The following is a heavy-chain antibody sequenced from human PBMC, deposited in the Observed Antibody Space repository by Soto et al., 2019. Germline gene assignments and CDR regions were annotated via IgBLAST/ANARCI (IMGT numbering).Heavy chain of an antibody. Sequence: QVQLVQSGAEVKKPGSSVKVSCKARGGTFSIYGINWVRQAPGQGLEWMGGIIPVFGSANYAQRFQGRVTIIADEYQGTVYMEVSTLTSEHTAVYFCARGTTEMATVTYVVSWGQGTLVAVSA. CDR1: GGTFSIYG. D-gene: IGHD4-4*01. CDR2: IIPVFGSA. J-gene: IGHJ5*02. CDR3: ARGTTEMATVTYVVS. V-gene: IGHV1-69*01.